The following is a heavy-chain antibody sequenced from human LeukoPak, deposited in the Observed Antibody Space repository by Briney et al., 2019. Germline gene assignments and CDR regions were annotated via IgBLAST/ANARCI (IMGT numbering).Heavy chain of an antibody. CDR2: ISRDSGTI. D-gene: IGHD3-16*01. J-gene: IGHJ4*02. Sequence: GGSLRLSCAASGFTFSSYSVNWVRQAPGKGLERVSIISRDSGTIIYADSVKGRFTISRDNAKNSLYLQMNSLRAEDTAVYFCAASPPGGPIDYWGQGALVSVSS. CDR1: GFTFSSYS. V-gene: IGHV3-21*01. CDR3: AASPPGGPIDY.